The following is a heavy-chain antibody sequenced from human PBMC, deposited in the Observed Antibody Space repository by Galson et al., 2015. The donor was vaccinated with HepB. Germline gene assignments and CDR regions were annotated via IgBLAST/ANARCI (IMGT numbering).Heavy chain of an antibody. D-gene: IGHD3-22*01. V-gene: IGHV3-66*01. CDR3: AREGTYYDSSGYYGYDY. Sequence: SLRLSCAASGFTVSSNYMSWVRQAPGKGLEWVSVIHSGGSTYYADSVKGRFTISRDNSKNTLYLQMNSLRAEDTAVYYCAREGTYYDSSGYYGYDYWGQGTLVTVSS. J-gene: IGHJ4*02. CDR2: IHSGGST. CDR1: GFTVSSNY.